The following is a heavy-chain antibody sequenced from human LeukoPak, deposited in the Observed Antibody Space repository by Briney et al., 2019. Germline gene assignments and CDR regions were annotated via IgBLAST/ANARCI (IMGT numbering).Heavy chain of an antibody. D-gene: IGHD6-13*01. J-gene: IGHJ4*02. CDR3: VRDIGTSPYLRDY. Sequence: AASVKVSCKASGYTFTSYYMHWVRQAPGQGLEWMGIINPSGGSTSYAQKFQGRVTMTTDTSTSTAYMEVRTLRFDDTAVYYCVRDIGTSPYLRDYWGQGTLVTVSS. CDR2: INPSGGST. CDR1: GYTFTSYY. V-gene: IGHV1-46*01.